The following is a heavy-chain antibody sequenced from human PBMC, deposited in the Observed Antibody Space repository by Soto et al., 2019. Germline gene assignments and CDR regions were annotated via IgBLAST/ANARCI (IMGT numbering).Heavy chain of an antibody. CDR1: GYTFTSYD. D-gene: IGHD2-8*01. CDR3: ARVRCFNGLCHTADYGMDV. Sequence: ASVKVSCKASGYTFTSYDINWVRQATGQGLEWMGWMNPNSGNTGYAQKFQGRVTMTRNTSISTAYMELSSLRSEDTAVYFCARVRCFNGLCHTADYGMDVWGQGTTFTVSS. J-gene: IGHJ6*02. V-gene: IGHV1-8*01. CDR2: MNPNSGNT.